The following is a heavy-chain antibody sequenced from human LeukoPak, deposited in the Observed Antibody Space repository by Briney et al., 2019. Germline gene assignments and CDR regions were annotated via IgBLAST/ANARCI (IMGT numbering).Heavy chain of an antibody. D-gene: IGHD5-24*01. Sequence: ASVKVSCKASGYTFTSYAMHWVRQAPGQRLEWMGWINAGNGNTKYSQEFQGRVTITRDTSASTAYMELSSLRSEDMAVYYCARVGWLQARHYYYMDVWGKGTTDTISS. V-gene: IGHV1-3*03. CDR3: ARVGWLQARHYYYMDV. J-gene: IGHJ6*03. CDR1: GYTFTSYA. CDR2: INAGNGNT.